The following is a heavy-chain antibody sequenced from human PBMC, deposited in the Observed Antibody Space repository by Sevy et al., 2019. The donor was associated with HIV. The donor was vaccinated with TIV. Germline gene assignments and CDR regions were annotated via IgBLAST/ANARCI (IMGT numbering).Heavy chain of an antibody. CDR3: AKDVVGGYYYSSGYSDH. CDR1: GFTFTEFV. CDR2: INSGGGST. V-gene: IGHV3-23*01. J-gene: IGHJ5*02. Sequence: GGSLRLSCAASGFTFTEFVMSWVRQSPGKGLEWVSTINSGGGSTYYADSVKGRFTISRDNSQNTLDLQMNSLRAEDTAVYYCAKDVVGGYYYSSGYSDHRGQGTLVTVSS. D-gene: IGHD3-22*01.